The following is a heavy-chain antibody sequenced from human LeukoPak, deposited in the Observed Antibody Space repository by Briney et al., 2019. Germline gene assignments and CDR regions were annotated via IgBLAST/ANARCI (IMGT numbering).Heavy chain of an antibody. CDR2: IRYDGSNK. CDR3: AKGDYDSSGYYSLRYYYYYMDV. Sequence: SGGSLRLSCAASGFTFSSYAMHWVRRAPGKGLEWVAFIRYDGSNKYYADSVKGRFNISRDNYKNTLYLQMNSLRAEDRAVYYCAKGDYDSSGYYSLRYYYYYMDVWGKGTTVTISS. V-gene: IGHV3-30*02. CDR1: GFTFSSYA. D-gene: IGHD3-22*01. J-gene: IGHJ6*03.